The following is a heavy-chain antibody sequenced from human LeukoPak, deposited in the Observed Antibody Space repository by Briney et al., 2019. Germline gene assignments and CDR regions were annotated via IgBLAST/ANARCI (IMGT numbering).Heavy chain of an antibody. CDR1: GGTFSSYA. Sequence: SVKVSCKASGGTFSSYATSWVRQAPGQGLEWMGRIIPILGIANYTQKFQGRVTITADKSTSTAYMELSSLRSEDTAVYYCAREDPTVMFDYWGQGTLVTVSS. CDR3: AREDPTVMFDY. CDR2: IIPILGIA. V-gene: IGHV1-69*04. J-gene: IGHJ4*02. D-gene: IGHD1-1*01.